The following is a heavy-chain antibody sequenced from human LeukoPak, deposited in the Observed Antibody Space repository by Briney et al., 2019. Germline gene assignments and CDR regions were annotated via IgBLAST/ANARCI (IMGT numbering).Heavy chain of an antibody. J-gene: IGHJ5*02. CDR2: ISSSSSNI. CDR3: ARGREGIAARWWVEEPRWYFFDP. Sequence: GGSLRLSCAASGFTFSSYTMNWVRQVPGKGLEWVSSISSSSSNIYYADSVKGRFTISRDIAMKSLYLQMNSLRAEDTAVYYCARGREGIAARWWVEEPRWYFFDPWGQGTLVTVSS. V-gene: IGHV3-21*01. D-gene: IGHD6-6*01. CDR1: GFTFSSYT.